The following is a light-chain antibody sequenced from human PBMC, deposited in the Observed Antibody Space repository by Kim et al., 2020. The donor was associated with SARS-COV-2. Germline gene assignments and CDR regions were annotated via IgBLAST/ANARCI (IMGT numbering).Light chain of an antibody. Sequence: VSPGKTASIPCSGDKLGDKYACWYQQKPGQSPLLVIYQDTKRPSGIPERFSGSNSGNTATLTISGTQAMDEADYYCQAWDSSTFYVFGTGTKVTVL. CDR3: QAWDSSTFYV. J-gene: IGLJ1*01. CDR1: KLGDKY. CDR2: QDT. V-gene: IGLV3-1*01.